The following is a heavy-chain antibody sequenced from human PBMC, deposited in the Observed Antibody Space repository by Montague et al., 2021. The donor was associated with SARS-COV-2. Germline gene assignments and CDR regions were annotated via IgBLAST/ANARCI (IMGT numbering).Heavy chain of an antibody. V-gene: IGHV2-70*11. CDR3: ARRTYDMLTGYDYGMDV. CDR2: XDWDDDK. D-gene: IGHD3-9*01. CDR1: GFSLSTSGIC. Sequence: PALVKPTQTLTLTCTFSGFSLSTSGICVSWIRQPPGKALEWLACXDWDDDKYYSTSLKTRLTISKDTSKNQVVLTMTNMDPVDTATYYCARRTYDMLTGYDYGMDVWGQGTTVTVSS. J-gene: IGHJ6*02.